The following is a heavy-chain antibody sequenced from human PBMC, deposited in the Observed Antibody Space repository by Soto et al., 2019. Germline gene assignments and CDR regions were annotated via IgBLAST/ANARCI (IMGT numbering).Heavy chain of an antibody. Sequence: QVQLVQSGAEEKKPGASVKVSCKASGYTFTSYAMHWVRQAPGQRLEWMGWINAGNGNTKYSQKLQGRVTMTTDTSTSTAYMELRSLRSDDTAVYYCARDPGFRSDYWGQGTLVTVSS. D-gene: IGHD3-9*01. V-gene: IGHV1-3*05. CDR1: GYTFTSYA. CDR3: ARDPGFRSDY. J-gene: IGHJ4*02. CDR2: INAGNGNT.